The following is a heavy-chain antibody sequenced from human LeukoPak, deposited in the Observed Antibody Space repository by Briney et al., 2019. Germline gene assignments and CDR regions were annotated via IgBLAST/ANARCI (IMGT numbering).Heavy chain of an antibody. D-gene: IGHD4-23*01. J-gene: IGHJ4*02. V-gene: IGHV4-4*07. CDR1: GGSIRNNY. CDR2: IYSSGST. Sequence: SETLYLTCTVSGGSIRNNYWSWIRQTAGKGLEWIGRIYSSGSTSYNPSLKSRLTMSLDTSRNHFSLNLISVTAADTAVYYCARGPYGGNSMYYFDNWGQGTLVTVTS. CDR3: ARGPYGGNSMYYFDN.